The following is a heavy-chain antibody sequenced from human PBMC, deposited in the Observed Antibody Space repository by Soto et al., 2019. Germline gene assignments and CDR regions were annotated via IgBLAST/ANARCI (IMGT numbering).Heavy chain of an antibody. CDR2: ISGCGGST. D-gene: IGHD6-19*01. J-gene: IGHJ4*02. CDR1: GFTFSSYA. CDR3: KKDRGGSRGWIPRHFDY. V-gene: IGHV3-23*01. Sequence: EVQLLESGGGLVHPGGSLRLSCAASGFTFSSYAMSWVRQAPGQGLEWVSAISGCGGSTYYADSVKGRFTIARDNSKNKQYLQMISLRAEDTAVSYWKKDRGGSRGWIPRHFDYWGQGNLVTVS.